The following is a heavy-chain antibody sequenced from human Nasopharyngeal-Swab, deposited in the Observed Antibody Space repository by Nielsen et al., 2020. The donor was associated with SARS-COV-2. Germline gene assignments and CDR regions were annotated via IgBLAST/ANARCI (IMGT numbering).Heavy chain of an antibody. CDR1: GGSISSYY. D-gene: IGHD2-15*01. V-gene: IGHV4-59*13. CDR2: IFYSGST. CDR3: ARGSCSGGSCSPYTWFDP. J-gene: IGHJ5*02. Sequence: SETLSLTCTVSGGSISSYYWSWIRQPPGKGLEWIGYIFYSGSTYYNPSLKSRVTISVDTSKNQFSLNLRSVTAADTAVYYCARGSCSGGSCSPYTWFDPWGQGTLVTVSS.